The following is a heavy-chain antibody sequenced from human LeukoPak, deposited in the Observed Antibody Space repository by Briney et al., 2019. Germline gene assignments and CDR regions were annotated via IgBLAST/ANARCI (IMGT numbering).Heavy chain of an antibody. J-gene: IGHJ4*02. CDR3: AKGPEVRGVIVILKTGEKGALDY. Sequence: GGSLRLSCAGSGFSFSSYGMHWVRQAPGKGLEWVAFIRYDGSNKYYADSVKGRFTISRDNSKNTLYLQMSSLRAEDTAVYYCAKGPEVRGVIVILKTGEKGALDYWGQGTLVTVSS. CDR2: IRYDGSNK. D-gene: IGHD3-10*01. CDR1: GFSFSSYG. V-gene: IGHV3-30*02.